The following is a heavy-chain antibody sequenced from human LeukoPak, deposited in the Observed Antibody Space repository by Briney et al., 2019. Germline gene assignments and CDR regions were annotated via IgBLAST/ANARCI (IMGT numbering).Heavy chain of an antibody. CDR1: FGSISGSSYY. V-gene: IGHV4-39*01. D-gene: IGHD1-14*01. J-gene: IGHJ4*02. CDR2: IYYSGST. Sequence: SETLSLTCTVSFGSISGSSYYLRWIRQPPGKGLERIGRIYYSGSTYYNPSLKSRVTISVDTSKNQFSLKLSSVTAADTAVYYCARHGLITGYFDYWGQGTLVTVSS. CDR3: ARHGLITGYFDY.